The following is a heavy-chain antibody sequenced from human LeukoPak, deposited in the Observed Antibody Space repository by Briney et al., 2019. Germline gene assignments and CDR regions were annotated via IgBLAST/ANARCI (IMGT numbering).Heavy chain of an antibody. Sequence: GSSVKVSCKASGGTFSSYAISWVRQAPGQGLEWMGGIIPIFGTANYAQKFQGRVTITTDESTSTAYMELRSLRSDDTAVYYCARDVALGGARWFDPWGQGTLVTVSS. J-gene: IGHJ5*02. D-gene: IGHD6-25*01. V-gene: IGHV1-69*05. CDR1: GGTFSSYA. CDR3: ARDVALGGARWFDP. CDR2: IIPIFGTA.